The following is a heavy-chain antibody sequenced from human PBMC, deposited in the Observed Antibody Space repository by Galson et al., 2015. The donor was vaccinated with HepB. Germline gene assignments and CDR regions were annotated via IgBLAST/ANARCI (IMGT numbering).Heavy chain of an antibody. V-gene: IGHV3-48*01. J-gene: IGHJ4*02. CDR1: GFTFSSYS. CDR3: AREPAGWIQLWTWAGYSDY. CDR2: ISSSSSTI. D-gene: IGHD5-18*01. Sequence: SMRLSCAASGFTFSSYSMNWVRQAPGKGLEWVSYISSSSSTIYYADSVKGRFTISRDNAKNSLYLRMNSLRAEDTAVYYCAREPAGWIQLWTWAGYSDYWGQGTLVTVSS.